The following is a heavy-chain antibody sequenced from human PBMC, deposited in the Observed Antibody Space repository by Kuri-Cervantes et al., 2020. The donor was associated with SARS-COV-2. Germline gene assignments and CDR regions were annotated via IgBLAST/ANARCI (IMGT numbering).Heavy chain of an antibody. CDR2: INWNGGST. Sequence: GESPKISCAASGFTFDDYGMSWVRQAPGKGLEWVSGINWNGGSTGYADSVKGRFTISRDNAKNSLYLQMNSLRAEDTALYYCASDNSGSYFREGGGFDHWGQGTLVTVSS. V-gene: IGHV3-20*04. J-gene: IGHJ4*02. CDR1: GFTFDDYG. D-gene: IGHD1-26*01. CDR3: ASDNSGSYFREGGGFDH.